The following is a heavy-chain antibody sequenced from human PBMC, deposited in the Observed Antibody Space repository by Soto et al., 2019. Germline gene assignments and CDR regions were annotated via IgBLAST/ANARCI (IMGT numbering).Heavy chain of an antibody. J-gene: IGHJ3*02. CDR2: MSHSGGT. Sequence: QVQLQQWGAGLLKPSETLSLTCAVFGGSVNSGNYYWSWIRQPPGKGLEWIGEMSHSGGTHFNPSLQSRVTISVDTSKNQFSLKMSSVTAAVTALYYCARVERGTATTVVDAFDIWGPGTMVTVSS. CDR1: GGSVNSGNYY. V-gene: IGHV4-34*01. D-gene: IGHD1-1*01. CDR3: ARVERGTATTVVDAFDI.